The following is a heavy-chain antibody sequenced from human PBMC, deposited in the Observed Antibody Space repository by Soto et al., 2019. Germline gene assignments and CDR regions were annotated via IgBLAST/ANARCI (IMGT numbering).Heavy chain of an antibody. V-gene: IGHV3-23*01. J-gene: IGHJ4*02. CDR3: TKGGIPRRYNIPKVDFDY. D-gene: IGHD1-1*01. CDR2: ISGSGATT. Sequence: EVHLLESGGDLAQRGGSLRLSCAASGFIFSNYAMSWVRQAPGKGLEWVSAISGSGATTYYPDSVKGRFTISRDNSKNTLYLQMNSLRAEDTAVYYCTKGGIPRRYNIPKVDFDYWGQGSLVTVSS. CDR1: GFIFSNYA.